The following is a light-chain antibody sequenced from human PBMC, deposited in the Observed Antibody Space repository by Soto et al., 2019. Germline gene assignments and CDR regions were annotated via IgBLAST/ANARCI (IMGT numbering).Light chain of an antibody. Sequence: QSVLTQPASVSGSPGQSITISCAGTSSDVGGYNFVSWYQQHPGKAPKLMIYDVSNRPSGVSNRFSGSKSGNTASLTISGLQAEDEADYYCSSCTNSSTYVFGTGTKLTVL. CDR2: DVS. CDR3: SSCTNSSTYV. CDR1: SSDVGGYNF. J-gene: IGLJ1*01. V-gene: IGLV2-14*01.